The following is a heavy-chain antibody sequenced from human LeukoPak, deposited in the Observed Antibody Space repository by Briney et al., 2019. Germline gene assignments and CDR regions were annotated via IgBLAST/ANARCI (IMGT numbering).Heavy chain of an antibody. V-gene: IGHV4-59*01. CDR1: GGSISSYY. CDR2: IYYSGST. D-gene: IGHD6-6*01. CDR3: ARGGASSKFFDY. J-gene: IGHJ4*02. Sequence: SETLSLTCTVSGGSISSYYWSWIRQPPGKGLEWIGYIYYSGSTNYSPSLKSRVTISVDTSKNQFSLKVSSVTAADTAVYYCARGGASSKFFDYLGQGILVTVSS.